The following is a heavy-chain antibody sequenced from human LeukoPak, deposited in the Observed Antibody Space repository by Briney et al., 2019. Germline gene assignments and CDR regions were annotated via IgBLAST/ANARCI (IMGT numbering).Heavy chain of an antibody. D-gene: IGHD3-10*01. J-gene: IGHJ4*02. CDR1: GFIFSDNW. V-gene: IGHV3-7*01. CDR2: INEDGSAQ. Sequence: GGSLRLSWAASGFIFSDNWMNWVRQVPGKGLEWVANINEDGSAQDYVDSVRGRFSISRDNAKNSLYLQTNSLRVEDTAIYYCATRESSMARSHWGQGTLVTVSS. CDR3: ATRESSMARSH.